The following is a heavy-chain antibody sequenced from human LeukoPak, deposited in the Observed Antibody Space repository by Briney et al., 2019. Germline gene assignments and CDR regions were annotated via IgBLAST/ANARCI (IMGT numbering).Heavy chain of an antibody. D-gene: IGHD6-13*01. CDR3: ARDGSSSWYSPYWYFDL. CDR2: IYHSGST. V-gene: IGHV4-30-2*01. Sequence: TLSLTCTVSGGSISSGGYYWSWIRQPPGKGLEWIGYIYHSGSTYYNPSLKSRVTISVDRSKNQFSLKLSSVTAADTAVYYCARDGSSSWYSPYWYFDLWGRGTLVTVSS. J-gene: IGHJ2*01. CDR1: GGSISSGGYY.